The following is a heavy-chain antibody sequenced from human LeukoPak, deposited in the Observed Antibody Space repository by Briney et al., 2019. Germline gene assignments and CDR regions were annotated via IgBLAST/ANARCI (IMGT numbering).Heavy chain of an antibody. CDR3: ARELVAVAGTGVYYYYGMDV. CDR1: GFTFSSYA. CDR2: ISYDGSNK. D-gene: IGHD6-19*01. J-gene: IGHJ6*02. Sequence: PGRSLRLSCAASGFTFSSYAMHWVRQAPGKGLEWVAVISYDGSNKYYADSVKGRFTISRDNSKNTLYLQMNSLRAEDTAVYYCARELVAVAGTGVYYYYGMDVWGQGTTVTVSS. V-gene: IGHV3-30-3*01.